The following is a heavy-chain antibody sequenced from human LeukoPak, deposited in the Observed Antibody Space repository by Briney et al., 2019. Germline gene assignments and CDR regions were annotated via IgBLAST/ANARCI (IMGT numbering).Heavy chain of an antibody. Sequence: PGGSLRLSCAASGFTFSSYGMHWVRQAPGKGLEWVAFIRYDGSNKYYADSVKGRFTISRDNSKNTLYLQMNSLRAEDTAVYYCANNEVGSIAVAGGYRGQGTLVTVSS. J-gene: IGHJ4*02. V-gene: IGHV3-30*02. CDR1: GFTFSSYG. D-gene: IGHD6-19*01. CDR3: ANNEVGSIAVAGGY. CDR2: IRYDGSNK.